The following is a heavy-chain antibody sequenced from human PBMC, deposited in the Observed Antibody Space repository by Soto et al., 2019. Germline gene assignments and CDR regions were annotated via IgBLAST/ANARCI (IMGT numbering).Heavy chain of an antibody. V-gene: IGHV4-4*02. CDR2: IYHSGST. CDR1: GGSISSSNW. Sequence: SETLSLTCAVSGGSISSSNWWSWVRQPPGKGLEWIGEIYHSGSTNYNPSLKSRVTISVDKSKNQFSLKLSSVTAADTAVYYCARVSSSWYEVNKNYGMDVWGQGTTVTV. CDR3: ARVSSSWYEVNKNYGMDV. J-gene: IGHJ6*02. D-gene: IGHD6-13*01.